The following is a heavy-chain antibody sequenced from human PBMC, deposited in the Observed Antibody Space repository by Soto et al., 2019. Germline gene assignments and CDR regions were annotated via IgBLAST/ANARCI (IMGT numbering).Heavy chain of an antibody. CDR3: ARTYSSSWSPFEY. CDR1: VGSFSGYY. Sequence: SETLSLTCAVYVGSFSGYYWSWIRQPPGKGLEWIGEINHSGSTNYNPSLKSRVTISVDTSKNQFSLKLSSVTAADTAVYYCARTYSSSWSPFEYWGQGTLVTVSS. V-gene: IGHV4-34*01. D-gene: IGHD6-13*01. CDR2: INHSGST. J-gene: IGHJ4*02.